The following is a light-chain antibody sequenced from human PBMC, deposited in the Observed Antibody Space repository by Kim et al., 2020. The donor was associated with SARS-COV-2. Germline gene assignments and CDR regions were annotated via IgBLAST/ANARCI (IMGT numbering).Light chain of an antibody. CDR2: AAS. J-gene: IGKJ5*01. V-gene: IGKV1-12*01. Sequence: DVQMTQPPSSVSASVGDTVTITCRASQGIASWLAWYQQKPGRPPKLLIYAASALQSGVSSRFSGSGSGREFTLTIRSLQPEDVATYFCQQSNNFPITFGQGTRLEIK. CDR1: QGIASW. CDR3: QQSNNFPIT.